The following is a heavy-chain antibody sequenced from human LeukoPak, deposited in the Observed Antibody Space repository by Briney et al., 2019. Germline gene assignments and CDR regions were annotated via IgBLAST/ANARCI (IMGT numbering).Heavy chain of an antibody. CDR2: MNPNSGGT. CDR1: GYTFTGHY. CDR3: ARPRTSGWIHDVYDI. D-gene: IGHD6-19*01. V-gene: IGHV1-2*02. J-gene: IGHJ3*02. Sequence: ASVKVSCKASGYTFTGHYMHWVRQAPGQGPEWMGWMNPNSGGTKYAQKFQGRVTMTRDTSISTAYMELSGLRFDDTAVYYCARPRTSGWIHDVYDIWGQGTMVTVPP.